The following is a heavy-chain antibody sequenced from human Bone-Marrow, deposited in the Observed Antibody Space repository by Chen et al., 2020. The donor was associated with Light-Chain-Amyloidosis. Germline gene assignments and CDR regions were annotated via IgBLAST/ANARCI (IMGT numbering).Heavy chain of an antibody. J-gene: IGHJ4*02. V-gene: IGHV3-7*03. CDR2: INENGREQ. Sequence: EVQLVESGGGLVQRGGSLRLSCAASGFAFSGSWMSWVRQAPGKGLEWVVDINENGREQNYVDSVKGRFTISRDNARNSLHLQLNSLRADDTAVYYCARGSTLIRGWGQGTLVTVSS. CDR1: GFAFSGSW. D-gene: IGHD3-16*01. CDR3: ARGSTLIRG.